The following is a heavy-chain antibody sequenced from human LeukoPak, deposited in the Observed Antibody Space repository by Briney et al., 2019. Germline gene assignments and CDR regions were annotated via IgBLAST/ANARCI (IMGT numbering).Heavy chain of an antibody. Sequence: SETLSLTCTVSGYSISSGYYWSWIRQPPGKGLEWIGSIYHSGSTYYNPSLKSRVTISVDTSKNQFSLKLSSVTAADTAVYYCARVVGATYPVIDYWGQGTLVTVSS. D-gene: IGHD1-26*01. J-gene: IGHJ4*02. V-gene: IGHV4-38-2*02. CDR3: ARVVGATYPVIDY. CDR1: GYSISSGYY. CDR2: IYHSGST.